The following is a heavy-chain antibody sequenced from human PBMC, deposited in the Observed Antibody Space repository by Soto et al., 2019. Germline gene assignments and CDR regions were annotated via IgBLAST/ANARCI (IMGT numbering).Heavy chain of an antibody. CDR2: INPYSGGT. CDR3: ARAEIIRRVILEQ. Sequence: GASVKVSCKASGYTFTDYYVHWVRQAPGQGLEWMGWINPYSGGTNYAQEFQGWVTMTRDTSISTAYMELSRLRSDDTAVYYGARAEIIRRVILEQWGQGTLDTGSS. J-gene: IGHJ4*02. D-gene: IGHD3-10*01. V-gene: IGHV1-2*04. CDR1: GYTFTDYY.